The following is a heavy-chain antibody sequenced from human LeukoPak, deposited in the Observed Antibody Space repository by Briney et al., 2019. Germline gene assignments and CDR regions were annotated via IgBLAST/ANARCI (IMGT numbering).Heavy chain of an antibody. CDR1: GFTFSDYY. D-gene: IGHD3-22*01. J-gene: IGHJ4*02. V-gene: IGHV3-11*05. Sequence: KPGGSLRLSCAASGFTFSDYYMSWLRQAPGKGLEWVSYISSSSSCTNYADSVKGRFTVSRDNAKNSLYLQMNSLRAEDTAVYYCAREDTNYYDSSGYPDYWGQGTLVTVSS. CDR2: ISSSSSCT. CDR3: AREDTNYYDSSGYPDY.